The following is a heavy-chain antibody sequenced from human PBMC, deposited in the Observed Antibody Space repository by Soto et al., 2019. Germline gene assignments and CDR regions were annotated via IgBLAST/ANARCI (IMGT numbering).Heavy chain of an antibody. V-gene: IGHV4-39*07. CDR3: ARGLRPRSNYYDSSGYYAAEYFQH. CDR2: IFYSGFT. Sequence: PSETLSLTCTVSGHXISSSNYYWGWIRQPPGKGLEWIGSIFYSGFTYYNPSLKSRVTISVDTSKNQFSLKLSSVTAADTAVYYCARGLRPRSNYYDSSGYYAAEYFQHWGQGTLVTVSS. D-gene: IGHD3-22*01. J-gene: IGHJ1*01. CDR1: GHXISSSNYY.